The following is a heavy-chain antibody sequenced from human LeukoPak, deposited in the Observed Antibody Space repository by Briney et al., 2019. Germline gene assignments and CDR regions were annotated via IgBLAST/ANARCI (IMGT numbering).Heavy chain of an antibody. V-gene: IGHV3-53*01. D-gene: IGHD3-22*01. CDR1: GFTVSSNY. Sequence: PGGSLRLSCAASGFTVSSNYMSWVRQAPGKGLEWVSVIYSGGSTYYADSVKGRFTISRDNSKNTLYLQMNSLRAEDTAVYYCARSRSGYPNDAFDIWGQGTMVTVSS. J-gene: IGHJ3*02. CDR2: IYSGGST. CDR3: ARSRSGYPNDAFDI.